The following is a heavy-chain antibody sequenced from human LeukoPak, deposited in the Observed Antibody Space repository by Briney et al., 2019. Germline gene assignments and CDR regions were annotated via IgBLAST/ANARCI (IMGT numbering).Heavy chain of an antibody. J-gene: IGHJ4*02. CDR3: AGEGENTHDY. CDR2: IHPHSGRT. D-gene: IGHD3-16*01. Sequence: ASVNLSCKASGYTFCSYYLHWVRQPPGQGLVWMGWIHPHSGRTNYTQTFQGRVTMTRDTSISTPYLELSSLTSDDTAVYYCAGEGENTHDYWGEGTPVTVSA. CDR1: GYTFCSYY. V-gene: IGHV1-2*02.